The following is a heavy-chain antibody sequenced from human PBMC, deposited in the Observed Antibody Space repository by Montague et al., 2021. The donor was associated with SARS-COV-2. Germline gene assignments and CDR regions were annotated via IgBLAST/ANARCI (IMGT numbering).Heavy chain of an antibody. Sequence: SETLSLTCAVYGGSFSGYYWSWIRQPPGKGLEWIGEINHSESINYNPSLKSQVTISVDTSKNQFSLNLSSVTAADTAVYYCTRDGYQVLWWDYYYYGMDVWGQGTTVTVSS. CDR3: TRDGYQVLWWDYYYYGMDV. CDR1: GGSFSGYY. CDR2: INHSESI. V-gene: IGHV4-34*01. D-gene: IGHD2-2*01. J-gene: IGHJ6*02.